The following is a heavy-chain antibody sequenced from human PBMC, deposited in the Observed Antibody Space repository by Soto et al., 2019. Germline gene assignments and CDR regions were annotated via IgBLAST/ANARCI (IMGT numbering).Heavy chain of an antibody. CDR2: ISYDGNNK. CDR3: SKSRGILTGYRYFDY. Sequence: QVQLVESGGGVVQPGRSLRLSCAASGFTFSSSGMHWVRQAPGKGLEWVAVISYDGNNKYYADSVKGRFTISRDNSKNTLYLQMNILRAEDTAVYYCSKSRGILTGYRYFDYWGQGTLVTVSS. D-gene: IGHD3-9*01. J-gene: IGHJ4*02. CDR1: GFTFSSSG. V-gene: IGHV3-30*18.